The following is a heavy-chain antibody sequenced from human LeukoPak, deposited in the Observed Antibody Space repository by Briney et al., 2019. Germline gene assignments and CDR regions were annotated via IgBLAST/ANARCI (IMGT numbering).Heavy chain of an antibody. CDR1: GFTFSSYW. D-gene: IGHD1-26*01. CDR2: INSDGSST. CDR3: ARDPYSGSYGNYYYYFMDV. J-gene: IGHJ6*03. Sequence: GRSLRLSCAASGFTFSSYWMHWVRQAPGKGLVWVSRINSDGSSTSYADSVKGRFTISRDNAKNSLYLQMNSLRAEDTAVYYCARDPYSGSYGNYYYYFMDVWGKGTTVTISS. V-gene: IGHV3-74*01.